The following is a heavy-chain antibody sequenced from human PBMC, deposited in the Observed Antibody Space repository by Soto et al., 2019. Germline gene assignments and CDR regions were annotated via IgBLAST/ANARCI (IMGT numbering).Heavy chain of an antibody. D-gene: IGHD1-7*01. V-gene: IGHV1-69*01. CDR2: IIPIFGTA. Sequence: QVQLVQSGAEVKKPGSSVKVSCKASGGTFSSYAISWVRQAPGQGLEWMGGIIPIFGTANYAQKFQGRVTITADESTSPAYIELSSLRSEDADVYYCERSPRLITGTTGYLSNNWFDPWGQGTLVTVCS. CDR3: ERSPRLITGTTGYLSNNWFDP. J-gene: IGHJ5*02. CDR1: GGTFSSYA.